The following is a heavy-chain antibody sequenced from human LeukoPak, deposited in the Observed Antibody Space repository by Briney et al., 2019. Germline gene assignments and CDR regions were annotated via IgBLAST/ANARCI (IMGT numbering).Heavy chain of an antibody. D-gene: IGHD1-1*01. Sequence: SVKVSCKASGGTFSSYAISWVRQAPGQGLEWMGGIIPIFGTANYAQKFQGRVTITADESTSTAYMELSSLRSEDTAVYYCARDGEVQLERRPILFDTWGQGTMVTVSS. CDR3: ARDGEVQLERRPILFDT. J-gene: IGHJ3*02. CDR1: GGTFSSYA. CDR2: IIPIFGTA. V-gene: IGHV1-69*13.